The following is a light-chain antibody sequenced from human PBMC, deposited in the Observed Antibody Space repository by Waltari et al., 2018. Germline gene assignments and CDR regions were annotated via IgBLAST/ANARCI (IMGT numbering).Light chain of an antibody. Sequence: DIQMTQSPSTLSASVGDRVTITCRASQSSSNWLAWYQQKPGKAPKVLIYKSFTLHTGVPSRFSGSGSETEFSLTISSLQPDDFATYYCQQYNIWPYTFGQGTTLEI. CDR2: KSF. CDR3: QQYNIWPYT. J-gene: IGKJ2*01. V-gene: IGKV1-5*03. CDR1: QSSSNW.